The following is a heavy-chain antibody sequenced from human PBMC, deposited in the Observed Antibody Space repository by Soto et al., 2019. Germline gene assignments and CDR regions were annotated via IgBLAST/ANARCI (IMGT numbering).Heavy chain of an antibody. D-gene: IGHD3-3*01. CDR3: AKDLSPWTGAYYDFGSGYYSDPWFDP. CDR2: ISGSGGST. V-gene: IGHV3-23*01. CDR1: GFTFSSYA. J-gene: IGHJ5*02. Sequence: EVQLLESGGGLVQPGGSLRLSCAASGFTFSSYAMSWVRQAPGKGLEWVSAISGSGGSTYYADSVKGRFTISRDNSKNTLYLQMNSLRAEDTAVYYCAKDLSPWTGAYYDFGSGYYSDPWFDPWGQGTLVTVSS.